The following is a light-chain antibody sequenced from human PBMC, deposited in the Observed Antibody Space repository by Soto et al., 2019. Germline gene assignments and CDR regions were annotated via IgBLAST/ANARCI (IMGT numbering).Light chain of an antibody. CDR2: EVF. CDR3: SSYTSDRARV. Sequence: QSVLTQPDSVSGSPRQSITISCTGTSSDIGAFDYVSWYQQHPGKAPRLLIYEVFNRPSGVSDRFSGSKSGITASLTISGLQAEDEADYYCSSYTSDRARVFGTGTKVTVL. J-gene: IGLJ1*01. V-gene: IGLV2-14*01. CDR1: SSDIGAFDY.